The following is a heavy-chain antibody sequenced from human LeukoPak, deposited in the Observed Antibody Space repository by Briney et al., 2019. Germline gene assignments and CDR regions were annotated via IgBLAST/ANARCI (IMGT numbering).Heavy chain of an antibody. Sequence: GGSLRLSCAASGFTFSSYSMNWVRQAPGKGLEWVSSISSSSSYIYYADSVKGRFTISRDNAKNSLYLQMNSLRAEDTAVYYCARDNYDSSGYYYYYYYMDVRGKGTTVTVSS. J-gene: IGHJ6*03. CDR2: ISSSSSYI. CDR3: ARDNYDSSGYYYYYYYMDV. CDR1: GFTFSSYS. V-gene: IGHV3-21*01. D-gene: IGHD3-22*01.